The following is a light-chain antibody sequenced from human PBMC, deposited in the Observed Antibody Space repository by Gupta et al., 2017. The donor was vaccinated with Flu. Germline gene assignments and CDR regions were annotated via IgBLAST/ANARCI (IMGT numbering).Light chain of an antibody. CDR3: MQALQVPHT. J-gene: IGKJ3*01. CDR1: QSLLHTNGYNY. CDR2: LGS. V-gene: IGKV2-28*01. Sequence: DLVMTQSPLSLLVTPGEPASISCKSSQSLLHTNGYNYLDWYLQKPGQSPQVLIYLGSHRASGVPDRFSASGSGTEFTLKITRVEAEDVGVYYCMQALQVPHTFGPGTKVEI.